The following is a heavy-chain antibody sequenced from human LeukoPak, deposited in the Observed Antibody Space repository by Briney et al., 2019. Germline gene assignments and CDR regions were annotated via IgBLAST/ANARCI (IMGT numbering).Heavy chain of an antibody. J-gene: IGHJ4*02. Sequence: PSETLSLTCTVSGGSISSSDYYWTWIRQHPGKGREWLGFIYHSGSTYYYPSLKSRVTISVDTSKNQFSLKLNSVTAADTAVYYCATTGAQQLDYGDQGTLVTLSS. CDR1: GGSISSSDYY. V-gene: IGHV4-31*03. CDR3: ATTGAQQLDY. D-gene: IGHD7-27*01. CDR2: IYHSGST.